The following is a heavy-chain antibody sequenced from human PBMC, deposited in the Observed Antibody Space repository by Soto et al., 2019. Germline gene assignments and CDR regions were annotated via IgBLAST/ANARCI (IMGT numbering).Heavy chain of an antibody. Sequence: GGSLRLSCTASGFNFSSYAMSWVRQATGKGLEWVSAISGSGGSTYYADSVKGRFTISRDNSKNTLYLQMNSLRAEDTAVYYCAKDLLGSSPYYYYYYYMDVWGKGTTVTVSS. CDR2: ISGSGGST. CDR1: GFNFSSYA. J-gene: IGHJ6*03. V-gene: IGHV3-23*01. CDR3: AKDLLGSSPYYYYYYYMDV. D-gene: IGHD6-13*01.